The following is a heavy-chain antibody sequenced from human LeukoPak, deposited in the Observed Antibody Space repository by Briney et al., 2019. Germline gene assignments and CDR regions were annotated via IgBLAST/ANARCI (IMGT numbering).Heavy chain of an antibody. V-gene: IGHV1-69*05. J-gene: IGHJ5*02. Sequence: SVKVSCKASGGTFSSHAISWVRQAPGQGLEWMGGIIPIFGTANYAQKFQGRVTITTDESTSTAYMELSSLRSEDTAVYYCARLRFDADYYDSSGYYLNWFDPWGQGTLVTVSS. D-gene: IGHD3-22*01. CDR2: IIPIFGTA. CDR3: ARLRFDADYYDSSGYYLNWFDP. CDR1: GGTFSSHA.